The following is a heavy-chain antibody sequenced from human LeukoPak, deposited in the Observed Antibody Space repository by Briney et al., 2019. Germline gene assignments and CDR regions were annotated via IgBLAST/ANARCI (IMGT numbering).Heavy chain of an antibody. D-gene: IGHD6-13*01. CDR2: IYYSGST. CDR1: GGSISSYY. Sequence: SETLSLTCTVSGGSISSYYRSWIRQPPGKGLEWIGYIYYSGSTNYNPSLKSRVTISVDTSKNQFSLKLSSVTAADTAVYYCARAAAAGNYFDYWGQGTLVTVSS. J-gene: IGHJ4*02. V-gene: IGHV4-59*01. CDR3: ARAAAAGNYFDY.